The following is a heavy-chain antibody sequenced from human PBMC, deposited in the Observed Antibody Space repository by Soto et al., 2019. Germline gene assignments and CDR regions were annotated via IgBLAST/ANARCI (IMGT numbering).Heavy chain of an antibody. CDR1: GGSISSSSYY. V-gene: IGHV4-39*01. D-gene: IGHD3-10*01. CDR3: ARLYYYGSGSLNP. Sequence: ETLSLTCTVSGGSISSSSYYWGWIRQPPGKGLEWIGSIYYSGSTYYNPSLKSRVTISVDTSKNQFSLKLSSVTAADTAVYYCARLYYYGSGSLNPWGQGTLVTVSS. CDR2: IYYSGST. J-gene: IGHJ5*02.